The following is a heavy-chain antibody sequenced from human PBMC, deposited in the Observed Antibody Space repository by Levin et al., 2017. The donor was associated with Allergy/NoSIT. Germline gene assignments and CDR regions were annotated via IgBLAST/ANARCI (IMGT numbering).Heavy chain of an antibody. D-gene: IGHD2-21*01. CDR3: ARWGDNKVFDY. V-gene: IGHV3-33*01. CDR1: GFTFSSNG. CDR2: IWYDGSNT. J-gene: IGHJ4*02. Sequence: SGGSLRLSCAASGFTFSSNGMHWVRQAPGKGLEWVAVIWYDGSNTYYADSVKGRFTISRDNSKNMLYLQMNSLRVEDTAVYYCARWGDNKVFDYWGRGTRVTVSP.